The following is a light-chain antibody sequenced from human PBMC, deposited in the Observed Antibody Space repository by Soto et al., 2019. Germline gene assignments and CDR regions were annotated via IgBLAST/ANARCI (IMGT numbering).Light chain of an antibody. CDR2: GAS. V-gene: IGKV3-20*01. J-gene: IGKJ1*01. CDR3: QQYGKTTWT. CDR1: QSVISNY. Sequence: ELVLTQSPGTLSLSPGEKAILSCRASQSVISNYLAWYQQKPGQAPRLLIYGASSRATGIPDRFSGSGSETDFTLTISRLEPEDFAVYYCQQYGKTTWTFGQGTKVDIK.